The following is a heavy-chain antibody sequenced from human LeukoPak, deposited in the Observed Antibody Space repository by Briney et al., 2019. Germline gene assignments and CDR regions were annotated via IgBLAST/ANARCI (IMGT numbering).Heavy chain of an antibody. CDR2: ISGSGGST. D-gene: IGHD3-22*01. CDR3: AKNYDSSGYRYYYYGMDV. J-gene: IGHJ6*02. Sequence: GGSLRLSCAASGFTFSSYAVSWVRQAPGKGLEWVSAISGSGGSTYYTDSVKGRFTISRDNSKNTLYLQMNSLRAEDTAVYYCAKNYDSSGYRYYYYGMDVWGQGTTVTVSS. V-gene: IGHV3-23*01. CDR1: GFTFSSYA.